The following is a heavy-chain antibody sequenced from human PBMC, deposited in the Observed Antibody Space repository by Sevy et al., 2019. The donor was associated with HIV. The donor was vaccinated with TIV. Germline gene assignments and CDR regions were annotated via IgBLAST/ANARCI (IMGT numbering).Heavy chain of an antibody. D-gene: IGHD2-8*02. V-gene: IGHV3-23*01. J-gene: IGHJ6*02. CDR3: AKRRVQSGLSGGGANYGMDV. CDR2: LIGGGSRT. Sequence: GGSLRLSCAASGFPFSNFAMSWVRQAPGKGLEWVSTLIGGGSRTYYADSGTGRFIISRDNSRNIRYLQMNSLRAEDTAIYYCAKRRVQSGLSGGGANYGMDVCGRGTTVTVSS. CDR1: GFPFSNFA.